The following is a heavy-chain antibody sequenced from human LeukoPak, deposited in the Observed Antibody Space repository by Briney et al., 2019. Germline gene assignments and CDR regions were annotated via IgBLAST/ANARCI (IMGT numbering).Heavy chain of an antibody. J-gene: IGHJ4*02. Sequence: ASVKVSCKACGYTFTNYVVHWVRQAPGQRPEWMGWINAGNGDTKYSQNFQGRVTITRDTSASTAYMELSSLTSEDTALYYCARDDCGDTCYPGGYWGQGTLVTVSS. D-gene: IGHD2-21*01. CDR1: GYTFTNYV. CDR3: ARDDCGDTCYPGGY. V-gene: IGHV1-3*01. CDR2: INAGNGDT.